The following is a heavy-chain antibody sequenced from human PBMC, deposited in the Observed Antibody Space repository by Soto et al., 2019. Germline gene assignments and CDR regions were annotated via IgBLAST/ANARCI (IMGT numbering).Heavy chain of an antibody. CDR3: VRLPNIVPTNYYYYGLDV. CDR2: IYPGDSDT. V-gene: IGHV5-51*01. J-gene: IGHJ6*02. Sequence: PGESLKISCKGSGYSFINYWIGWVRQMPGKGLEWMGIIYPGDSDTRYSPSFQGQVTISADKSISTAYLQWGSLKASDTAMYYCVRLPNIVPTNYYYYGLDVWGQGTTVTVSS. CDR1: GYSFINYW. D-gene: IGHD5-12*01.